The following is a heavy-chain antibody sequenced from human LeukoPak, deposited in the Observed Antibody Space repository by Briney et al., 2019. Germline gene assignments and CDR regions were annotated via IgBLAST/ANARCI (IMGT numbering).Heavy chain of an antibody. V-gene: IGHV3-15*01. D-gene: IGHD4-17*01. CDR2: IKSKTDGGTT. CDR1: GFTFSNAW. CDR3: YGDLGDYYYGMDV. J-gene: IGHJ6*02. Sequence: KPGGFLRLSCATSGFTFSNAWMSWVRQAPGKGLEWVGRIKSKTDGGTTDYAAPVKGRFTISRDDSKNTLYLQMNSLKTEDTAVYCCYGDLGDYYYGMDVWGQGTTVTVSS.